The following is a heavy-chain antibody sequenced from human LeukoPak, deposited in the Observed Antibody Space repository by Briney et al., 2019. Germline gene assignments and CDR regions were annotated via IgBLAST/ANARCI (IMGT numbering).Heavy chain of an antibody. CDR3: AGALRGIKILDY. V-gene: IGHV3-30*04. CDR1: GFPFSSYA. D-gene: IGHD3-10*01. J-gene: IGHJ4*02. CDR2: ISYDGRNE. Sequence: GGSLRLSCAASGFPFSSYAMHWVRQAPGKGLEWVALISYDGRNEYYADSVKGRFTISRDNSKNTLYLQMNSLRPEDTAVYYCAGALRGIKILDYWGQGTLVTVSS.